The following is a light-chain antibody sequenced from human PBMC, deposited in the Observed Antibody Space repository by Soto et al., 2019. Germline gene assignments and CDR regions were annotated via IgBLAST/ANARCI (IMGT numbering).Light chain of an antibody. V-gene: IGKV1-39*01. CDR1: QSVSTY. CDR3: QQSYSYPFT. CDR2: AAS. J-gene: IGKJ4*01. Sequence: DIQMTQSPSSLSASVGDRVIITCRASQSVSTYLNWYQQKPGKAPELLIYAASRLQSGAPSRFSGSGSGTDFTLTIDRLQPQDFATYHCQQSYSYPFTFGGGTKVEI.